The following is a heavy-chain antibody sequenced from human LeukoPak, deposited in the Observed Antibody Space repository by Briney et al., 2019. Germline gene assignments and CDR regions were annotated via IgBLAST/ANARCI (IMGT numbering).Heavy chain of an antibody. V-gene: IGHV4-59*01. CDR1: GGSNNSYY. CDR3: ARVDGYSTNTFFGFVFDY. D-gene: IGHD5-24*01. Sequence: SETLSLTCTVSGGSNNSYYWSWIRQPPGKGLEWIGYIYCSGSTNYNPSLKSRVTISVGTSKNQFSLKLSSVTTADTAVYYCARVDGYSTNTFFGFVFDYWGQGTLVTVSS. J-gene: IGHJ4*02. CDR2: IYCSGST.